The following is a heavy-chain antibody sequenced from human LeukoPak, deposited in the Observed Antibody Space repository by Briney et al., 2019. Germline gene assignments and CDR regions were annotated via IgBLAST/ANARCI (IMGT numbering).Heavy chain of an antibody. J-gene: IGHJ5*02. D-gene: IGHD3-10*01. CDR2: INPNSGGT. Sequence: ASVKVSCKASGYTFTSYYMHWVRQAPGQGLEWMGWINPNSGGTNYAQKFQGRVTMTRDTSISTAYMELSRLRSDDTAVYSCARDGILLWFGDPSGGWFDPWGQGTLVTVSS. CDR1: GYTFTSYY. CDR3: ARDGILLWFGDPSGGWFDP. V-gene: IGHV1-2*02.